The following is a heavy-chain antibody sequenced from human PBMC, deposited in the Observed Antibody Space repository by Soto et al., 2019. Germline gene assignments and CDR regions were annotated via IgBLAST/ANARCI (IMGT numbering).Heavy chain of an antibody. CDR3: ARARRDGANRYLDY. D-gene: IGHD1-26*01. CDR1: GGTFSSDA. V-gene: IGHV1-69*13. CDR2: IIPIFGTA. J-gene: IGHJ4*02. Sequence: GASVKVSCKASGGTFSSDAISWVRQAPGQGLEWMGGIIPIFGTANYAQKFQGRVTITADESTSTAYMELSSLRSEDTAVYYCARARRDGANRYLDYWGQGTLVTVSS.